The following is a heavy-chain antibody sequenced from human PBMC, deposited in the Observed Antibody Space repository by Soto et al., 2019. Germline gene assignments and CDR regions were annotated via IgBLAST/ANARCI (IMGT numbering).Heavy chain of an antibody. CDR2: INPNSGGT. D-gene: IGHD3-10*01. Sequence: ASVKVSCKASGYTFTGYYMHWVRQAPGQGLEWMGWINPNSGGTNYAQKFQGWVTMTRDTSISTAYMELSRLRSDDTAVYYCARDGLLWFGEAEYYYYYGMDVWGQRTTVTVSS. V-gene: IGHV1-2*04. CDR1: GYTFTGYY. J-gene: IGHJ6*02. CDR3: ARDGLLWFGEAEYYYYYGMDV.